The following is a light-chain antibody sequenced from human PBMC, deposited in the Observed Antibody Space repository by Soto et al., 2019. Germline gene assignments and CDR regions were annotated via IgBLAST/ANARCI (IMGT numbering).Light chain of an antibody. CDR2: DND. V-gene: IGLV1-51*01. CDR1: TSNIGDNY. CDR3: GTWDSSLSAVV. Sequence: QSVLTQPPAVSAAPGQKLTISCAGTTSNIGDNYVSWYQQVPGAAPKLLMYDNDKRPSGIPDRFSGSKSGTSATLGITGLQTGHEADYYCGTWDSSLSAVVFGGGTKLTVL. J-gene: IGLJ2*01.